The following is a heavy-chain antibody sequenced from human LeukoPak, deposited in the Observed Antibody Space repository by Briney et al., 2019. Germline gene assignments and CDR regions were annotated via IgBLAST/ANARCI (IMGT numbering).Heavy chain of an antibody. CDR1: GFTFSSYE. CDR3: ARTKRTPYSSGWYSPNDPLYFDY. D-gene: IGHD6-19*01. CDR2: ISSSGSHI. J-gene: IGHJ4*02. Sequence: GGSLRLSRAASGFTFSSYEMNWVRQAPGKGLEWVSYISSSGSHIYYADSVKGRFTISRDNAKNSLYLQMNSLRAEDTAVYYCARTKRTPYSSGWYSPNDPLYFDYWGQGTLVTVSS. V-gene: IGHV3-48*03.